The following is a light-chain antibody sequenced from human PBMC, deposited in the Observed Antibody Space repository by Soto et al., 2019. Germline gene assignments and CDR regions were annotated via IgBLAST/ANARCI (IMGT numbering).Light chain of an antibody. CDR2: GAS. J-gene: IGKJ4*01. V-gene: IGKV3-15*01. Sequence: EIVMTQSPAALSVSPGERASLSCRASQSVSSNLAWYQQKPGQAPRLLIYGASTRATGIPARFSGSGSGTEFTLTISSLQSEDFAVYYCQQYNNWLPTFAGGTKVEIK. CDR3: QQYNNWLPT. CDR1: QSVSSN.